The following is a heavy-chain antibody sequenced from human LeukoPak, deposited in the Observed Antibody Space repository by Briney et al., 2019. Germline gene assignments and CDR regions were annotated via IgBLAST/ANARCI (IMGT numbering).Heavy chain of an antibody. CDR1: GFTFSNYW. J-gene: IGHJ4*02. V-gene: IGHV3-7*03. CDR2: IKTDGSEK. D-gene: IGHD2-21*02. CDR3: ANEPRGGDPGGNY. Sequence: PGGSLRLSCEGSGFTFSNYWMGWVRQAPGKGLQWVANIKTDGSEKYYVDSVKGRFTISRDNAKNSLYLQMNSLRAEDTAVYYCANEPRGGDPGGNYWGQGTLVTVSS.